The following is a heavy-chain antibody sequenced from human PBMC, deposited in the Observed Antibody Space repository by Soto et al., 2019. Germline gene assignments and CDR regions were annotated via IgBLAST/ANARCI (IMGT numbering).Heavy chain of an antibody. D-gene: IGHD1-26*01. CDR2: SNPIGGST. J-gene: IGHJ4*02. V-gene: IGHV1-46*01. Sequence: ASVKVSFKASGYTFPSYYMHWVRQAPGQGLEWMGISNPIGGSTSYAHKFQGRVTMTRDTSTSTVYMELSSMRSEDTAVYYCAKDPAVVGASFDXWGQGTLVTVSX. CDR3: AKDPAVVGASFDX. CDR1: GYTFPSYY.